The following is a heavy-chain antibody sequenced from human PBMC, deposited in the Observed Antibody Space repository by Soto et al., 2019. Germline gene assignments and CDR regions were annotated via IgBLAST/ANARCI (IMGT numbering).Heavy chain of an antibody. J-gene: IGHJ6*02. CDR2: IGTAGDT. Sequence: GGSLRLSCAASGFTFSSYDMHWVRQATGKGLEWVSAIGTAGDTYYPGSVKGRFTISRENAKNSLYLQMNSLRAGDTAVYYCARGAASEGGYYYYYGMDVWGQGPTVTVSS. CDR1: GFTFSSYD. V-gene: IGHV3-13*01. D-gene: IGHD6-25*01. CDR3: ARGAASEGGYYYYYGMDV.